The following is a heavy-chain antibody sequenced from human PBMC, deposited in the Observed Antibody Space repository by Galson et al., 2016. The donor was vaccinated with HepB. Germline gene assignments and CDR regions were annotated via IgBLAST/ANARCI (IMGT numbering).Heavy chain of an antibody. Sequence: SETLSLTCAVYGGSVSGYYWSWIRQPPGKGLEWIGEINHDRTTNYNPSLKSRVTITIDTSKNQFSVNLSSVTASDTAVYYCARNFGKSQGGWGQGALVTVSS. CDR2: INHDRTT. J-gene: IGHJ4*02. V-gene: IGHV4-34*01. CDR3: ARNFGKSQGG. D-gene: IGHD3-10*01. CDR1: GGSVSGYY.